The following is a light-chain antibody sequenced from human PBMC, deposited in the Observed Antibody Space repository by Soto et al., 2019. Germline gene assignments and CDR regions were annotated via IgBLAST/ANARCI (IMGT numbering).Light chain of an antibody. CDR2: GAS. CDR1: QRVDSSY. V-gene: IGKV3-20*01. J-gene: IGKJ5*01. CDR3: QQYASSPIT. Sequence: ILLTQSPDTLSLSPGDRATLSCRASQRVDSSYVAWYQQRPGQAPRLLIYGASNWATGVPDRFSGSGSGTDFTLTISRLEPEDFAVYFCQQYASSPITFGQGTRLEIK.